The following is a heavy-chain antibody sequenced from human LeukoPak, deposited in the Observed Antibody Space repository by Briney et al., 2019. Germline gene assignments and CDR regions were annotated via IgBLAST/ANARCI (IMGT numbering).Heavy chain of an antibody. CDR3: AKAHMYSSGCYNY. CDR2: ISGGGDST. J-gene: IGHJ4*02. Sequence: GGSLRLSCAASGFTFSDYAMSWVRQAAGKGLEWVSGISGGGDSTYYADSVKGRFTISRDNSKNMLYLQMNSLRAEDTAIYYCAKAHMYSSGCYNYWGQGTLVTVSS. V-gene: IGHV3-23*01. D-gene: IGHD6-19*01. CDR1: GFTFSDYA.